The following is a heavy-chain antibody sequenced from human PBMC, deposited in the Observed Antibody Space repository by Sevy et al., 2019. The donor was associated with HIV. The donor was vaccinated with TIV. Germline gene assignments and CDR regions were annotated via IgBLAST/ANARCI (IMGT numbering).Heavy chain of an antibody. J-gene: IGHJ5*02. Sequence: SETLSLTCTVSGGSISAYYWSWIRQPPGKGLEWIGYIHYTGNTKYNPSLESRVTISVDTSKNQFSLKLSSVTAADTAIYYCARAPPVRSGDDSLNWFAPWGQGTLVTVSS. CDR1: GGSISAYY. CDR3: ARAPPVRSGDDSLNWFAP. V-gene: IGHV4-59*01. CDR2: IHYTGNT. D-gene: IGHD5-12*01.